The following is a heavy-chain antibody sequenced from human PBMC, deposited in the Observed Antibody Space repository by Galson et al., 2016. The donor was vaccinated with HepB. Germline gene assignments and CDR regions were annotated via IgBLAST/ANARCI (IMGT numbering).Heavy chain of an antibody. CDR2: ISWNSDTI. Sequence: SLRLSCAASGFTFNDYAMHWVRQAPGKGLEWVSGISWNSDTIDYADSVKGQFTIARDKARNSLYLQMNSLRTEDSAFYYCAKDSFVGSHFGYWGQGALVTVSS. J-gene: IGHJ4*02. CDR3: AKDSFVGSHFGY. CDR1: GFTFNDYA. D-gene: IGHD3-10*01. V-gene: IGHV3-9*01.